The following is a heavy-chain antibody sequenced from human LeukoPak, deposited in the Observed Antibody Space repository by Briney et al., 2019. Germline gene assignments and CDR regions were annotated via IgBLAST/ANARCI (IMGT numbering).Heavy chain of an antibody. Sequence: GASVKVSCKASGYTFTGYYIHWVRQAPGQGLEWMGWMNPNSGNTGYAQKFQGRVTMTRNTSISTAYMELSSLRSEDTAVYYCARWSTAAGSYGMDVWGQGTTVTVSS. CDR2: MNPNSGNT. CDR1: GYTFTGYY. CDR3: ARWSTAAGSYGMDV. J-gene: IGHJ6*02. V-gene: IGHV1-8*02. D-gene: IGHD6-13*01.